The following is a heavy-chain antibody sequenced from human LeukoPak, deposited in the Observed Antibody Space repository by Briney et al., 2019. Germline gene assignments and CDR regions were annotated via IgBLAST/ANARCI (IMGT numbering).Heavy chain of an antibody. CDR2: IIPIFGTA. D-gene: IGHD3-22*01. CDR3: ARADYYDSSGYLLEVYYFDY. Sequence: SVKVSCKASGGTFSSYAISWVRQAPGQGLEWMGGIIPIFGTANYAQKFQGRVTITTDESTSTAYMELSSLGSEDTAVYYCARADYYDSSGYLLEVYYFDYWGQGTLVTVSS. V-gene: IGHV1-69*05. J-gene: IGHJ4*02. CDR1: GGTFSSYA.